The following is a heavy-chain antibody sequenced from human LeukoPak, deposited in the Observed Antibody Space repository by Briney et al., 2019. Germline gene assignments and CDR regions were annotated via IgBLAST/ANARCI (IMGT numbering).Heavy chain of an antibody. CDR3: ARDNSARDEAWWFNP. CDR2: IIPIFGTA. CDR1: GGTFSSYA. D-gene: IGHD5-24*01. J-gene: IGHJ5*02. V-gene: IGHV1-69*05. Sequence: SVKVSCKASGGTFSSYAISWVRQAPGQGLEWMGGIIPIFGTANYAQKFQGRVTLTRDMSTSTDYLELSSLKSEDTAMYYCARDNSARDEAWWFNPWGQGTLVTVSS.